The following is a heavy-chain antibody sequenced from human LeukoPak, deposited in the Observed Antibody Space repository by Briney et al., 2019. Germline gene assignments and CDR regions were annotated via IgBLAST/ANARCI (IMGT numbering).Heavy chain of an antibody. CDR1: GGSISSYY. Sequence: SETLSLTCTVSGGSISSYYWSWIRQPPGKGLEWIGYMYNSGSANYNPSLKSRVTISVDTSKNQFSLKLSSVTAADTAVYYRAREGSSGPLDYWGQGTLVTVSS. CDR3: AREGSSGPLDY. CDR2: MYNSGSA. J-gene: IGHJ4*02. D-gene: IGHD6-19*01. V-gene: IGHV4-59*01.